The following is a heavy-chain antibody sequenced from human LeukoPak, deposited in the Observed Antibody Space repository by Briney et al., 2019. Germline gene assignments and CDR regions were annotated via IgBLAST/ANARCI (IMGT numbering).Heavy chain of an antibody. CDR2: ISSSGSTI. J-gene: IGHJ4*02. Sequence: PGGSLRLSCAASGFTFSSYEMNWVRQAPGKGLEWVSYISSSGSTIYYADSVKGRFTISRDNSKNTLYLQMNSLRAEDTAVYYCARSPMGLWFGELLPYFDYWGQGTLVTVSS. CDR1: GFTFSSYE. CDR3: ARSPMGLWFGELLPYFDY. V-gene: IGHV3-48*03. D-gene: IGHD3-10*01.